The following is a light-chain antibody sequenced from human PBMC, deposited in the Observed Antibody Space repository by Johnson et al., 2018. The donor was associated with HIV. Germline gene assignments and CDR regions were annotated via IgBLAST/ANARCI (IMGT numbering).Light chain of an antibody. J-gene: IGLJ1*01. CDR3: GTWDSSLSAEV. V-gene: IGLV1-51*01. CDR1: SSNIGNNY. CDR2: DNN. Sequence: QSILTQPPSVSAAPGQKVTISCSGSSSNIGNNYLSWYQHLQGTAPRLLIYDNNKRPSGIPDRFSGSKSGTSATLGITGLQTGDEADYYCGTWDSSLSAEVFGTGTKVTVL.